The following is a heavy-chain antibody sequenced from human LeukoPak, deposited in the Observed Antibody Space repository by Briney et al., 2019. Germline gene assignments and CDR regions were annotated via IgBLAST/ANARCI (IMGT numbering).Heavy chain of an antibody. CDR3: ARLRGGYNYALGPFDY. Sequence: GGSLRLSCEASEFTFSSYSINWVRQAPGKGLEWVSYISSIRNYIYYADSVRGRFTISRGNARNSLYLQMNSLRAEDTAVYYCARLRGGYNYALGPFDYWGQGTLVTVSS. V-gene: IGHV3-21*01. CDR2: ISSIRNYI. J-gene: IGHJ4*02. CDR1: EFTFSSYS. D-gene: IGHD5-18*01.